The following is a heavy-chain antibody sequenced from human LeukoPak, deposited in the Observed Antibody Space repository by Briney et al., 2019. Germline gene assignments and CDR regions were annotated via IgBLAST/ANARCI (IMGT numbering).Heavy chain of an antibody. D-gene: IGHD1-26*01. V-gene: IGHV4-59*11. CDR3: GRGGHYFDP. J-gene: IGHJ5*02. CDR1: GGSISGHY. Sequence: SETLSLTCVVSGGSISGHYWSWIRQPPGEGLEWIGYISDSGSTTYNPSLESRVTILVDTSKKQFSLKLRAETAADTAVYFCGRGGHYFDPWGQGTLVIVSS. CDR2: ISDSGST.